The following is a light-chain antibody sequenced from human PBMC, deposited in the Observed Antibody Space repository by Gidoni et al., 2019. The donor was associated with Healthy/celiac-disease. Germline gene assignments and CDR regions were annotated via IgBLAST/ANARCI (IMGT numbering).Light chain of an antibody. CDR3: GTWDSSLSAGWV. CDR1: SSNIVNNY. CDR2: DNN. J-gene: IGLJ3*02. V-gene: IGLV1-51*01. Sequence: QSVLTQPPSVSAAPGQKVTISCSGSSSNIVNNYVSWYQQLTGTAPKLLIYDNNKRPSGIPDRFSGSKSGTSATLGITGLQTGDEADYYCGTWDSSLSAGWVFGGGTKLTVL.